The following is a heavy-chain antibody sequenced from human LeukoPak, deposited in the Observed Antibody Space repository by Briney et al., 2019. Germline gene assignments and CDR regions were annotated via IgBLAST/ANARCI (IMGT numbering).Heavy chain of an antibody. CDR3: ARGAWATRLAS. Sequence: SETLSLTCAVYGESLNSYYWSWVRQPPGEGLEWIGEIYESGTTKYNPSLKSRVAISMVPSKQQFSLRLSSVTAAYTAVYYCARGAWATRLASWGLGTPVIVSS. D-gene: IGHD2-15*01. V-gene: IGHV4-34*01. CDR2: IYESGTT. CDR1: GESLNSYY. J-gene: IGHJ4*02.